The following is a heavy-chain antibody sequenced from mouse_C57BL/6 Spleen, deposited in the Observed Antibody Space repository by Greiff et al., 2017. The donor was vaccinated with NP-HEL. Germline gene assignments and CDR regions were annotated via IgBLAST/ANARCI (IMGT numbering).Heavy chain of an antibody. CDR1: GYAFSSYW. CDR3: ARRRINYAMDY. CDR2: IYPGDGDT. J-gene: IGHJ4*01. D-gene: IGHD2-4*01. Sequence: VQLQQSGAELVKPGASVKISCKASGYAFSSYWMNWMKQRPGKGLEWIGQIYPGDGDTNYNGKFKGKATLTADKSSSTAYMQLSSLTSEDSAVYFCARRRINYAMDYWGQGTSVTVSS. V-gene: IGHV1-80*01.